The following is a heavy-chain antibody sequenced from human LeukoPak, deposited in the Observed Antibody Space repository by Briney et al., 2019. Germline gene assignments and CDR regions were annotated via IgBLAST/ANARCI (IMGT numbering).Heavy chain of an antibody. D-gene: IGHD6-19*01. CDR3: ARSLAGWLATEYGMDV. CDR1: GGSISSYY. J-gene: IGHJ6*02. Sequence: SETLSLTCTVSGGSISSYYWSWIRQPPGKGLEWIGYIYYSGSTNYNPSLKSRVTISVDSSKNQFSLKLSSVTAADTAVYYCARSLAGWLATEYGMDVWGQGTTVTVSS. CDR2: IYYSGST. V-gene: IGHV4-59*08.